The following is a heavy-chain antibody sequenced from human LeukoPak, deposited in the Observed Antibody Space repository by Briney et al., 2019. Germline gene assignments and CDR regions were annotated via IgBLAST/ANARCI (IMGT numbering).Heavy chain of an antibody. Sequence: TSETLSLTCSVSAGSINSYYWTWIRQPPGKGLEWIGNIYNSGNTNYNPSLKSRVTMSVDTSKNQFSLKLSSVTAADTAVYYCAREREKYQLLSMTGYYYMDVWGKGTTVTISS. J-gene: IGHJ6*03. CDR2: IYNSGNT. CDR3: AREREKYQLLSMTGYYYMDV. D-gene: IGHD2-2*01. CDR1: AGSINSYY. V-gene: IGHV4-59*12.